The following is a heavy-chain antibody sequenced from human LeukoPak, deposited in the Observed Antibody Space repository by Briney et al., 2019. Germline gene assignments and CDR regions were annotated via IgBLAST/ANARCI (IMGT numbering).Heavy chain of an antibody. CDR1: GFTFSSYA. CDR2: ISGSDNNT. V-gene: IGHV3-23*01. J-gene: IGHJ5*02. CDR3: ARSGDTGYRPQGP. D-gene: IGHD5-18*01. Sequence: PGGSLRLSCAASGFTFSSYAMSWVRQAPGKGLEWVSGISGSDNNTYYPDSVKGRFTISRDIAKNTLYLQMNSLRAEDTGVYYCARSGDTGYRPQGPWGQGTLVTVSS.